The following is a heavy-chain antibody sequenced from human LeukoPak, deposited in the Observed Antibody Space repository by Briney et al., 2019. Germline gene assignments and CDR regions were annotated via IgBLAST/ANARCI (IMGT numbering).Heavy chain of an antibody. D-gene: IGHD3-22*01. Sequence: PSGTLSLTCAVSGGSISSSNWWSWVRQPPGKGLEWIGEIYHSGSTNYNPSLKSRVTISVDKSKNQFSLKLSSVTAADTAVYYCARGYYDSSGYYYVSRFFDYWGQGTLVTVSS. CDR3: ARGYYDSSGYYYVSRFFDY. V-gene: IGHV4-4*02. CDR1: GGSISSSNW. CDR2: IYHSGST. J-gene: IGHJ4*02.